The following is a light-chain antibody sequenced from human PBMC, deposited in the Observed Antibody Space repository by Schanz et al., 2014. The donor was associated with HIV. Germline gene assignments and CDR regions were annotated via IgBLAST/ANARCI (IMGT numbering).Light chain of an antibody. V-gene: IGKV1-39*01. Sequence: DIHMTQSPSSLSGSVGDRVTITCRASQTINTHLNWYQQRPGKAPKLLISATSNLERGVPSRFSGSGSGTDFTLTISSLQPEDFATYYCQQSYSTPHTFGQGTKLEIK. CDR2: ATS. J-gene: IGKJ2*01. CDR3: QQSYSTPHT. CDR1: QTINTH.